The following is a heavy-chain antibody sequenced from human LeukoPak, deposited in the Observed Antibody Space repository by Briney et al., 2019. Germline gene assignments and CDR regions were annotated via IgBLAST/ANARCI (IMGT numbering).Heavy chain of an antibody. CDR3: AELVITMIGGV. D-gene: IGHD3-10*02. CDR1: GFTFSSYE. CDR2: ISSSGSTI. J-gene: IGHJ6*04. V-gene: IGHV3-48*03. Sequence: GGSLRLSCAASGFTFSSYEMNWVRQAPGKGLEWVSYISSSGSTIYYADSVKGRFTISRDNAKNTLYLQMNSLRAEDTAVYYCAELVITMIGGVWGKGTTVTISP.